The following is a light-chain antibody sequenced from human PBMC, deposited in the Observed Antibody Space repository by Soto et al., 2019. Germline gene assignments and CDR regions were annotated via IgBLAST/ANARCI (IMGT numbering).Light chain of an antibody. V-gene: IGKV3-20*01. CDR1: QSVSSNY. J-gene: IGKJ5*01. CDR2: GAS. CDR3: QQYGSSPPSIT. Sequence: EIVLTQSPGTLSLSPGERATLSCSASQSVSSNYLAWYQQKPGQAPRLLIYGASSRATGIPDRFSGSGSGTDFTLTISRLEPEDFAVYYCQQYGSSPPSITFGQGTRLE.